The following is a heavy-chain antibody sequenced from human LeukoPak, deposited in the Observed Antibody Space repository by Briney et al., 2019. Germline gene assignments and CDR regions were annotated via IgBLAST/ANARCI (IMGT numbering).Heavy chain of an antibody. CDR2: IYYSGST. Sequence: SETLSLTCTVSGGSISSYYWSWIRQPPGKGLKWIGYIYYSGSTTYNPSLKSRVTISVDTSKNQFSLKLSSVTAADTAVYYCARDGGIAVAGTWWFDPWGQGTLVTVSS. CDR1: GGSISSYY. J-gene: IGHJ5*02. D-gene: IGHD6-19*01. V-gene: IGHV4-59*01. CDR3: ARDGGIAVAGTWWFDP.